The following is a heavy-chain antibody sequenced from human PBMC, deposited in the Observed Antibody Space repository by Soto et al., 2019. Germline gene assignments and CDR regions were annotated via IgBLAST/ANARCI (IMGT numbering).Heavy chain of an antibody. V-gene: IGHV1-69*08. CDR1: GGTFSRYS. CDR2: IIPIFGIA. J-gene: IGHJ6*02. Sequence: QVQLVQSGAEVKKPGSSVKVSCKASGGTFSRYSITWVRQAPGHGLEWIGRIIPIFGIASYAQKFQGRVTITADESTSTAYRELSSLRSDDTAVYYCAREDRDRETGLVPAAIDGMDGWGQGTTVTVSS. D-gene: IGHD2-2*01. CDR3: AREDRDRETGLVPAAIDGMDG.